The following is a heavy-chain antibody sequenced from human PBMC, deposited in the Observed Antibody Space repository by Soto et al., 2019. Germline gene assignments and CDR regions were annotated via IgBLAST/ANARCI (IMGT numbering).Heavy chain of an antibody. V-gene: IGHV4-59*08. CDR3: ARRYSGYGDD. CDR1: GGSITSYY. CDR2: IYFSGSA. Sequence: SETLSLTCTVSGGSITSYYWSWIRQPPGKGLEWIGYIYFSGSANYNPSLKSRVTISVDTSKNQFSLKLSSVTAADTAGDYCARRYSGYGDDWGQGTLVTVAS. J-gene: IGHJ4*02. D-gene: IGHD5-12*01.